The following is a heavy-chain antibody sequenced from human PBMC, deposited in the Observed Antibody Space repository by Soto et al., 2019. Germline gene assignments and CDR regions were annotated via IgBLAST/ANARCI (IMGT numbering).Heavy chain of an antibody. D-gene: IGHD3-22*01. CDR3: AKDPTSYDSSAQFDS. CDR2: ISGGGGST. Sequence: GESLKISCAASGFTFSSYAMSWVRQAPGKGLEWVSGISGGGGSTYYADSVKGRFTISRDNSNNTLYLQMNSLRAEDTAVYYCAKDPTSYDSSAQFDSWGQGTLVTVSS. J-gene: IGHJ5*01. CDR1: GFTFSSYA. V-gene: IGHV3-23*01.